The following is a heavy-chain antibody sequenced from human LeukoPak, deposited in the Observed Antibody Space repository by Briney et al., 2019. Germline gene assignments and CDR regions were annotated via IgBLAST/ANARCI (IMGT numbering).Heavy chain of an antibody. Sequence: SETLSLTCTVSGASISNYYWSWIRQPPGKGLECIGYVSYSGRTNHNPSLKSRVTISADTSKNQFSLKLTSVTAADPAVYYCAKHERCAENLDYWGQGTLVTVSS. CDR1: GASISNYY. V-gene: IGHV4-59*08. D-gene: IGHD2/OR15-2a*01. CDR2: VSYSGRT. CDR3: AKHERCAENLDY. J-gene: IGHJ4*02.